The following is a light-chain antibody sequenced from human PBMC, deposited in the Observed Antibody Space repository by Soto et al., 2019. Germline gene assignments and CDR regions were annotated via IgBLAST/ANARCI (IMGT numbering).Light chain of an antibody. CDR3: SSYTSSSPWV. CDR1: SSDVGGYNY. V-gene: IGLV2-14*01. J-gene: IGLJ3*02. Sequence: QSALTQPASVSGSPGQSITISCTGTSSDVGGYNYVSWYQQHPGKAPKLMIYEVTNRPSGVSSRFSGSKSGYTASLTISGLQAAVEADYYCSSYTSSSPWVFGGGAKVTVL. CDR2: EVT.